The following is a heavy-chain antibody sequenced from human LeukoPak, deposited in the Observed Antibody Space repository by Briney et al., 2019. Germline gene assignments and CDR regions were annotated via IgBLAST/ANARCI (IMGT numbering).Heavy chain of an antibody. CDR2: IIHILGIA. CDR1: GGTFSSYA. D-gene: IGHD3-22*01. Sequence: SVKVSCKASGGTFSSYAISWVRQAPGQGREWMGRIIHILGIANYAQKFQGRVTITADKSTSTAYMELSSLRSEDTAVYYCARDSYGVVVITNYYYGMDVWGQGTTVTASS. CDR3: ARDSYGVVVITNYYYGMDV. J-gene: IGHJ6*02. V-gene: IGHV1-69*04.